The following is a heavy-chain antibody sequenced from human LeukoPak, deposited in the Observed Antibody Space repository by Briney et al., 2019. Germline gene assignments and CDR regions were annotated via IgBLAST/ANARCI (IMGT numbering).Heavy chain of an antibody. CDR2: ISGSGGTS. CDR3: AKDLERVGVTFGY. CDR1: GFTFGTYA. V-gene: IGHV3-23*01. D-gene: IGHD1-26*01. Sequence: GGSLRLSCAASGFTFGTYAMSWVRQAPGKGLEWVSGISGSGGTSYYADSVKGRFTVSRDNSKNTLYLQMTSLRAEDTAVYYCAKDLERVGVTFGYWGQGTLVTVSS. J-gene: IGHJ4*02.